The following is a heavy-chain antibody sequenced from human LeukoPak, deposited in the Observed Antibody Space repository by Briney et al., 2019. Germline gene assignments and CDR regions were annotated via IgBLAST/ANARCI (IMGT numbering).Heavy chain of an antibody. Sequence: PGGSLRLSCAASGFTFNTYWMSWVRQAPGKGLEWVANIKEDGSEQYYAASVEGRFTISRDNSKNTLYLQMNSLRAEDTAVYYCAKDAAGVVVTYYYYYMDVWGKGTTVTVSS. CDR1: GFTFNTYW. D-gene: IGHD3-22*01. CDR3: AKDAAGVVVTYYYYYMDV. V-gene: IGHV3-7*03. J-gene: IGHJ6*03. CDR2: IKEDGSEQ.